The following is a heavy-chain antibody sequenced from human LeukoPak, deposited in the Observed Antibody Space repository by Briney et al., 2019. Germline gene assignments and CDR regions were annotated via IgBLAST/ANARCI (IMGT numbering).Heavy chain of an antibody. CDR1: GYTFTGYY. D-gene: IGHD6-19*01. Sequence: ASVKVSCKASGYTFTGYYMHWVRQAPGQGLEWMGWINANNGGTSYAQKFQGRVSLTRDTSINTAYMEVSRLRADDTALYFCARDRVPFYSSTFKDYYLQYGLDVWGQGTTVTVSS. V-gene: IGHV1-2*02. CDR2: INANNGGT. J-gene: IGHJ6*02. CDR3: ARDRVPFYSSTFKDYYLQYGLDV.